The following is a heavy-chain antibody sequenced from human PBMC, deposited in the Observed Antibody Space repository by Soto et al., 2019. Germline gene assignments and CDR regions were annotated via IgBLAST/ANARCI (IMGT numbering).Heavy chain of an antibody. CDR3: ARQLYSSFNVAY. V-gene: IGHV3-30*03. Sequence: QVQLVEAGGYVVQPGRSLRLSCAASGFIFRNYGMHWVRQAPGKGLEWVAVISYDGSTEHYADSVKGRFTIARDNSNNTLHLRMNSLRVEDRAVYYCARQLYSSFNVAYWGHGTVAAVSS. CDR2: ISYDGSTE. CDR1: GFIFRNYG. J-gene: IGHJ4*01. D-gene: IGHD6-6*01.